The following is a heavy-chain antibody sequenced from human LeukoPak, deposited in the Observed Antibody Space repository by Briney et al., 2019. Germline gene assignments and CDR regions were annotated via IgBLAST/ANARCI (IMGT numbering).Heavy chain of an antibody. CDR3: AKDPYYDFWSGYYYMDV. Sequence: GGSLRLSCAASGFTFSSYAMHWVRQAPGKRLEWVAVISYDGSNKYYADSVKGRFTISRDNSKNTLYLQMNSLRAEDTAVYYCAKDPYYDFWSGYYYMDVWGKGTTVTVSS. CDR2: ISYDGSNK. J-gene: IGHJ6*03. V-gene: IGHV3-30-3*01. D-gene: IGHD3-3*01. CDR1: GFTFSSYA.